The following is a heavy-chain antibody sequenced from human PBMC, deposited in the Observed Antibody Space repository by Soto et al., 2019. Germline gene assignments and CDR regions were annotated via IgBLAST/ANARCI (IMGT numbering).Heavy chain of an antibody. Sequence: GGSLRLSCAASGFTFSTYSMNWVRQAPGKGLEWVSYISSSGNTIYYADSMKGRFTISRDNAKDSLYLQMNSLRDEDTAVYYCARGIDCSGGSCYWFDPWGQGTLVTVSS. CDR3: ARGIDCSGGSCYWFDP. CDR2: ISSSGNTI. V-gene: IGHV3-48*02. J-gene: IGHJ5*02. D-gene: IGHD2-15*01. CDR1: GFTFSTYS.